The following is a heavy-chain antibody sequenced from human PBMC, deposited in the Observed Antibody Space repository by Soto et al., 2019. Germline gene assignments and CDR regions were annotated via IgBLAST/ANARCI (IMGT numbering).Heavy chain of an antibody. V-gene: IGHV1-69*02. CDR1: GGTFSSYT. CDR3: ASADTAMVYYGMDV. CDR2: IIPILGIA. D-gene: IGHD5-18*01. J-gene: IGHJ6*02. Sequence: QVQLVQSGAEVKKPGSSVKVSCKASGGTFSSYTISWVRQAPGQGLEWMGRIIPILGIANYAQKFQGRVPLTANKSTSTDYMELSSLRSEDTAVYYCASADTAMVYYGMDVWGQGTTVTVSS.